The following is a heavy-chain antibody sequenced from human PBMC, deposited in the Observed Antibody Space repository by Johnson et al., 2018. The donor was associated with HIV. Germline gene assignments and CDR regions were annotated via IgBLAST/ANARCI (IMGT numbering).Heavy chain of an antibody. CDR1: GFTFNSYA. J-gene: IGHJ3*02. V-gene: IGHV3-30*02. Sequence: QVQLVESGGGVVQHGRSLRLSCAASGFTFNSYAMHWVRQAPGKGLEWVAFIRFDGSNKYYADSVKGRHIMSRDNSKNTLYVQMDSLRAEDTAVYYCGKARGGYWGDDFDIWGQGTMVTVSS. CDR2: IRFDGSNK. CDR3: GKARGGYWGDDFDI. D-gene: IGHD2-8*02.